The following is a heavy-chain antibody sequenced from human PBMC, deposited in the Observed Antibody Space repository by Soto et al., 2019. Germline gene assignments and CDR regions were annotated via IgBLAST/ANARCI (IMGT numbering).Heavy chain of an antibody. V-gene: IGHV1-69*12. D-gene: IGHD2-2*01. CDR1: GGTFRSYA. CDR2: IISIFGTA. Sequence: QVQLVQSGAEVKKPGSSVKVSCKASGGTFRSYAISWVRQAPGQGLEWMGGIISIFGTANYAHKFQGRVTITADESTSTSYMVLSSLSSKDTAVYYCARHIPAAGYYYGMDVWGQGTRVTVSS. J-gene: IGHJ6*02. CDR3: ARHIPAAGYYYGMDV.